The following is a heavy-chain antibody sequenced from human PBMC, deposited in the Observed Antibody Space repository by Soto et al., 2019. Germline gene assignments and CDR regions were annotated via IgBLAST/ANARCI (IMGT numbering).Heavy chain of an antibody. CDR1: GFTFSSYA. CDR3: AREYCSGGSCWFDP. J-gene: IGHJ5*02. V-gene: IGHV3-23*03. D-gene: IGHD2-15*01. CDR2: IYSGGST. Sequence: EVQLLESGGGLVQPGGSLRLSCAASGFTFSSYAMSWVRQAPGKGLEWVSVIYSGGSTYYADSVKGRFTISRDNSKNTLYLQMNSLRAEDTAVYYCAREYCSGGSCWFDPWGQGTLVTVSS.